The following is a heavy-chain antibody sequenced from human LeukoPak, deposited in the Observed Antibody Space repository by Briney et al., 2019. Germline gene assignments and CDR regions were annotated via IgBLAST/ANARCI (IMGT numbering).Heavy chain of an antibody. J-gene: IGHJ4*02. CDR3: VKGAHYYDSSGYLDY. CDR2: INWNGGST. CDR1: GFTFDDYG. Sequence: GGSLRLSCAASGFTFDDYGMSWVRQAPGKGLEWVSGINWNGGSTGYADSVKGRFTISRDNAKNSLYLQMNSLRAEDTALYHCVKGAHYYDSSGYLDYWGQGTLVTASS. V-gene: IGHV3-20*01. D-gene: IGHD3-22*01.